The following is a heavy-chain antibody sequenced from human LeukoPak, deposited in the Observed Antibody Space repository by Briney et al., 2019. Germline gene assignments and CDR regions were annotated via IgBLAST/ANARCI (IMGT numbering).Heavy chain of an antibody. CDR3: AKAARPQAVAGVPNN. D-gene: IGHD6-19*01. CDR2: ISGGGGSI. CDR1: GFTFSSYA. Sequence: GGSLRLSCAASGFTFSSYAMSWVRQAPGGGLEWVTAISGGGGSIYYADSVKGRFTISRDNSKNTLSLQMNSLRAEDTAVYYCAKAARPQAVAGVPNNWGQGTLVTVSS. J-gene: IGHJ4*02. V-gene: IGHV3-23*01.